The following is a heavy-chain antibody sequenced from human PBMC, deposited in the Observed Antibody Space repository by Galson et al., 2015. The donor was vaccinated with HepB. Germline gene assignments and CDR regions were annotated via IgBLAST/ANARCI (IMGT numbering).Heavy chain of an antibody. CDR2: ISSSSSYT. D-gene: IGHD6-19*01. J-gene: IGHJ3*02. V-gene: IGHV3-11*06. Sequence: SLRLSCAASGFTFSDYYMSWIRQAPGKGLEWVSYISSSSSYTNYADSVKGRFTISRDNAKNSLNLQMNSLRAEDTAVYYCARAWAYSSGWYSGEDAFDIWGQGTMVTVSS. CDR1: GFTFSDYY. CDR3: ARAWAYSSGWYSGEDAFDI.